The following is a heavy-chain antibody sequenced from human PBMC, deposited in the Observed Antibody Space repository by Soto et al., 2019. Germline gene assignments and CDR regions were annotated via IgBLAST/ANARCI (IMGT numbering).Heavy chain of an antibody. V-gene: IGHV3-11*06. D-gene: IGHD3-3*01. J-gene: IGHJ3*02. CDR2: ISSSSSYT. Sequence: PGGSLRLSCAASGFTFSDYYMSWIRQAPGKGLEWVSYISSSSSYTNYADSVKGRFTISRDNAKNSLYLQMNSLRAEDTAVYYCARGSSPDYDFSADVRRHAFDIGGQGTMVTVSS. CDR3: ARGSSPDYDFSADVRRHAFDI. CDR1: GFTFSDYY.